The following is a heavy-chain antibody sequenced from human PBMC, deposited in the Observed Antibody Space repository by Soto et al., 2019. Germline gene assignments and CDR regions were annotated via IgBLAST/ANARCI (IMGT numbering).Heavy chain of an antibody. CDR3: AKERWLAP. V-gene: IGHV3-23*01. Sequence: EVQLLESGGGLVQPGGSLRLSCAASGFTFSSYAMSWVRQAPGKGLEWVSLISGSGGSTYYAGSVKGRFTISRDNSENTLYLQMNSLGDEDTAVYYCAKERWLAPWGQGNLVTVSS. CDR2: ISGSGGST. D-gene: IGHD6-19*01. J-gene: IGHJ5*02. CDR1: GFTFSSYA.